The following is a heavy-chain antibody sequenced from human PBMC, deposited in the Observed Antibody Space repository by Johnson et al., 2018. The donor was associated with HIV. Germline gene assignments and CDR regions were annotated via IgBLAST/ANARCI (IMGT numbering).Heavy chain of an antibody. J-gene: IGHJ3*02. D-gene: IGHD2-15*01. CDR3: VREDSMILPPYHDAFDI. CDR2: ISYDGSTK. Sequence: QVQLVESGGGVVQPGRSLRLSCAASGFTFSSYAMHWVRQAPGKGLEWVAVISYDGSTKYFADSVKGRFTISRDNSKNTLYLQMNSLRAEDTAVYYCVREDSMILPPYHDAFDIWGQGTMVTVSS. V-gene: IGHV3-30*04. CDR1: GFTFSSYA.